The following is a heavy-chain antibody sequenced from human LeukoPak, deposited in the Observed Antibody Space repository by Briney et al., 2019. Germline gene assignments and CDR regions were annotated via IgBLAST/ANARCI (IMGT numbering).Heavy chain of an antibody. CDR1: GGPFATHP. J-gene: IGHJ3*01. Sequence: GPPLKAPSKPPGGPFATHPISWVRRAPGQGLKWRGRISPVLNIANYAQKFQGRLTITADRFTNTAYMDLSRLRSEDTATYFCAREGSTTLGAFDLWGQGTMVTVSS. V-gene: IGHV1-69*04. D-gene: IGHD1-7*01. CDR2: ISPVLNIA. CDR3: AREGSTTLGAFDL.